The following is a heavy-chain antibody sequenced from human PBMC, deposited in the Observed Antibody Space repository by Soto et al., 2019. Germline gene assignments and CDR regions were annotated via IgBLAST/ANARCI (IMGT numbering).Heavy chain of an antibody. Sequence: SETLSLTCTVSGDSVSTYYWSWIRQSPGKGLQWIGYIFYNGGTAYNPSLKSRVTMSLDMSKVQYFLKLTSVTAADTAAYYCARVKLVHKVIDYWDQGNLVTVSS. J-gene: IGHJ4*02. D-gene: IGHD1-26*01. CDR3: ARVKLVHKVIDY. CDR1: GDSVSTYY. V-gene: IGHV4-59*02. CDR2: IFYNGGT.